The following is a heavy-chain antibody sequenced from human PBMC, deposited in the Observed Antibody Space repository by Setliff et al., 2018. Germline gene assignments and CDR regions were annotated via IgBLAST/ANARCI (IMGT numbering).Heavy chain of an antibody. Sequence: SETLSLTCSVSGASISSGNDFWNWIRQPAGKGLEWIGRIYYTGTTYYNPSLKSRITMSVDTSKKQFSLSLSSVTAADTAIYYCARVYGDETIDIWGQGKLVTVSS. CDR1: GASISSGNDF. D-gene: IGHD2-21*02. J-gene: IGHJ3*02. CDR3: ARVYGDETIDI. CDR2: IYYTGTT. V-gene: IGHV4-61*02.